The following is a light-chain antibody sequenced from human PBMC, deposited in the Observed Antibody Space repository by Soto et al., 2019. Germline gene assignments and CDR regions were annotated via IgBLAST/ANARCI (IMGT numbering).Light chain of an antibody. J-gene: IGKJ2*01. CDR2: DAS. CDR3: QRHNNWPPMYS. CDR1: QPVSTY. Sequence: EVVLTQSPATLSLSPGERATLSCRASQPVSTYLAWYQQKPGRAPRLLIYDASERAAGIPARFSGSGSGTDFTLTISSLEPEDFAVYYCQRHNNWPPMYSFGQGTKLEVK. V-gene: IGKV3-11*01.